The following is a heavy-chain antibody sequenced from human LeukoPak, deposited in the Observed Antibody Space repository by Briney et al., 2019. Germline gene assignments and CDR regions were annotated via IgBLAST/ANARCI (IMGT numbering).Heavy chain of an antibody. CDR3: AREGTYSSGWSSNYYHMDV. D-gene: IGHD6-19*01. Sequence: GGSLRLSCAASGFTFSSYWMSWVRQAPGKGLEWVSYISSSSSTIYYADSVKGRFTISRDNAENSLYLQMNSLRAEDTAVYYCAREGTYSSGWSSNYYHMDVWGKGTTVTVSS. CDR2: ISSSSSTI. J-gene: IGHJ6*03. V-gene: IGHV3-48*01. CDR1: GFTFSSYW.